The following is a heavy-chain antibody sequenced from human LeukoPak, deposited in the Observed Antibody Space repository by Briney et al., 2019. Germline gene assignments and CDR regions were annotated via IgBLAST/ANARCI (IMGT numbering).Heavy chain of an antibody. Sequence: GGPLTLSCAACGFPFSRYSMMWPRESPGEGLEGVSSISSSSSYIYYADSVKGRFTISRDNDKNSLYLQMNSLRAEDTAVYYCAREGAVAGLEDAFDIWGQGTMVTVSS. D-gene: IGHD6-19*01. V-gene: IGHV3-21*01. CDR1: GFPFSRYS. CDR2: ISSSSSYI. J-gene: IGHJ3*02. CDR3: AREGAVAGLEDAFDI.